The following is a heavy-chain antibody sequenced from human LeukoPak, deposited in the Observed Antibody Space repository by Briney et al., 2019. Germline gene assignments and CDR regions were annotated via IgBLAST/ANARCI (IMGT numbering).Heavy chain of an antibody. D-gene: IGHD1-26*01. V-gene: IGHV1-69*10. J-gene: IGHJ4*02. CDR3: ARTFRRDGSYPFDY. CDR2: IIPIFGIA. CDR1: GGTFISYA. Sequence: SVKVSCKASGGTFISYAISWVRQAPGQGREWMGGIIPIFGIANYAQKFQGRVTITADKSTSTAYMELSSLRSEDTAVYYCARTFRRDGSYPFDYWGQGTLVTVSS.